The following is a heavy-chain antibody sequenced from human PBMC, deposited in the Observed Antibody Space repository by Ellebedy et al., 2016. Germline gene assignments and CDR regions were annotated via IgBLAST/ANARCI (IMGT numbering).Heavy chain of an antibody. V-gene: IGHV4-34*01. D-gene: IGHD3-22*01. CDR1: GGSFSGYY. CDR3: ARGGDDSSGYYHLDY. Sequence: SETLSLTCAVYGGSFSGYYWSRIRQPPGKGLEWIGEINHSGSTNYNPSLKSRVTISVDTSKNQFSLKLSSVTAADTAVYYCARGGDDSSGYYHLDYWGQGTLVTVSS. CDR2: INHSGST. J-gene: IGHJ4*02.